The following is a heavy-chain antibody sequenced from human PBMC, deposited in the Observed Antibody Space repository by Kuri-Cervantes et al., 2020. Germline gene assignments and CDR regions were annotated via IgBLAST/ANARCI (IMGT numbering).Heavy chain of an antibody. CDR1: GFTITANY. CDR2: IYGDGST. CDR3: ASGIIAVAGLDAFDI. Sequence: GGSLRLSCAVSGFTITANYMIWVRQAPGKGLEWVSVIYGDGSTYYADSVKGRFTISRDSSKNTLYLQMNSLRAEDTAVYYCASGIIAVAGLDAFDIWGQGTMVTVSS. D-gene: IGHD6-19*01. J-gene: IGHJ3*02. V-gene: IGHV3-53*05.